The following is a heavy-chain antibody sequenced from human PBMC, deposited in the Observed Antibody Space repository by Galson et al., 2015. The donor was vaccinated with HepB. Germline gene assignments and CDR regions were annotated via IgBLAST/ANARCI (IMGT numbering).Heavy chain of an antibody. CDR3: ARFVGEVRGFDY. Sequence: PALVKPTQTLTLTCTFSGFSLSTSGVGVGWIRQPPGKALEWLALIYWDDDKRYSPSLKSRLTITKDTSKNQVVLTMTNMDPVDTATYYCARFVGEVRGFDYWGQGTLVTVSS. CDR2: IYWDDDK. CDR1: GFSLSTSGVG. V-gene: IGHV2-5*02. J-gene: IGHJ4*02. D-gene: IGHD2-15*01.